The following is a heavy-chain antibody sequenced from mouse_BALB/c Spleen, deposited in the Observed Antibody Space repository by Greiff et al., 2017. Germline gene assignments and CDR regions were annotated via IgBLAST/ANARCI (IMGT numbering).Heavy chain of an antibody. CDR3: ARVGAYYGSSYDAMDY. CDR2: INPYNGAT. CDR1: GYSFTGYY. Sequence: EVQLVESGPELVKPGASVKISCKASGYSFTGYYMHWVKQSHVKSLEWIGRINPYNGATSYNQNFKDKASLTVDKSSSTAYMELHSLTSEDSAVYYCARVGAYYGSSYDAMDYWGQGTSVTVSS. J-gene: IGHJ4*01. D-gene: IGHD1-1*01. V-gene: IGHV1-31*01.